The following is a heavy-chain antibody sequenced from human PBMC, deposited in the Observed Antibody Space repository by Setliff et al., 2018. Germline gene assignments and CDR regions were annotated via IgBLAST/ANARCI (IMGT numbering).Heavy chain of an antibody. CDR1: GGSFSGYY. CDR2: IYYSGST. CDR3: ASTPDGDLYYNFWSGYYLTLDY. V-gene: IGHV4-59*01. J-gene: IGHJ4*02. D-gene: IGHD3-3*01. Sequence: SETLSLTCAVYGGSFSGYYWSWIRQPPGKGLEWIGYIYYSGSTNYNPSLQSRVTISVDTSKNQFSLKLSSVTAADTAVYYCASTPDGDLYYNFWSGYYLTLDYWGQGTLVTVSS.